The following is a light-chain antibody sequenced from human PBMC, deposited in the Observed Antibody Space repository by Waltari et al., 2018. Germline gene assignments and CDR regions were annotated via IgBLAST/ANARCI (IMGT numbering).Light chain of an antibody. CDR1: QLGDKY. CDR2: QDS. Sequence: SYELTQPPSVSVSPGQTASLTCSGDQLGDKYACWYQQKPGQSPVLVIYQDSKRPSGIPERFSGSNSGNTATLTISGTQAMDEADYYCQAWDSSTVVFGGGTKLTVL. CDR3: QAWDSSTVV. V-gene: IGLV3-1*01. J-gene: IGLJ2*01.